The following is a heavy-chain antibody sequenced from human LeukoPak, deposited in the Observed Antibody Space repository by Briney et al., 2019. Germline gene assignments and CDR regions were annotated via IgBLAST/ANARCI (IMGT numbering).Heavy chain of an antibody. J-gene: IGHJ6*02. V-gene: IGHV7-4-1*02. Sequence: ASVKVSCKASGGTFSSYAISWVRQAPGQGLEWMGWINTNTGNPTYAQGFTGRFVFSLDTSVSTACLQISSLKAEDTAVYYCARAGDYDFWSGYWPHYYYYGMDVWGQGTTVTVSS. D-gene: IGHD3-3*01. CDR3: ARAGDYDFWSGYWPHYYYYGMDV. CDR2: INTNTGNP. CDR1: GGTFSSYA.